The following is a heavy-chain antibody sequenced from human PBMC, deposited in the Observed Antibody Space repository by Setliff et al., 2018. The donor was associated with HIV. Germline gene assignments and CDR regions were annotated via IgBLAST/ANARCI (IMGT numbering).Heavy chain of an antibody. J-gene: IGHJ4*02. V-gene: IGHV1-8*02. CDR1: GYTFTSYY. D-gene: IGHD4-17*01. CDR2: MNPKSGVS. CDR3: ARRVPPIPSGDLDY. Sequence: ASVKVSCMASGYTFTSYYIHWLRRASGQGLEWMGWMNPKSGVSGSALKFHDRVTMTRDTSTLTLYMELSSLRSEDTAVYYCARRVPPIPSGDLDYWGQGTLVTVSS.